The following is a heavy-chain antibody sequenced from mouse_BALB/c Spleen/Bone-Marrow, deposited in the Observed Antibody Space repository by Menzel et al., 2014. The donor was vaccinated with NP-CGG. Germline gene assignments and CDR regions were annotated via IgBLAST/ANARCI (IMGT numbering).Heavy chain of an antibody. D-gene: IGHD4-1*01. CDR1: GFTFSSFG. J-gene: IGHJ2*01. CDR2: ISSGSSTI. CDR3: TRWGNWEDFDY. Sequence: EVKLVESGGGLVQPGGSRKLSCAASGFTFSSFGMHWVRQAPERGLEWVAYISSGSSTIFYADTVKGRFTISRDNPKNTMFLQMTSLRSEDTAMYYCTRWGNWEDFDYWGQGTTLTVSS. V-gene: IGHV5-17*02.